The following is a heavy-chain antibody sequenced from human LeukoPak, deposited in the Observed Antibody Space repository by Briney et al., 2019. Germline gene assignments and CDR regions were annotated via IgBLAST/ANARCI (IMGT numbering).Heavy chain of an antibody. D-gene: IGHD3-3*01. CDR3: AKDGQYDFWSGETQNWFDP. J-gene: IGHJ5*02. V-gene: IGHV3-9*01. CDR1: GLTFDDYA. Sequence: GRSLRLSCAASGLTFDDYAMHWVRQAPGKGLEWVSGISWNSGSIGYADSVKGRFTISRDNAKNSLYLQMNSLRAEDTALYYCAKDGQYDFWSGETQNWFDPWGQGTLVTVSS. CDR2: ISWNSGSI.